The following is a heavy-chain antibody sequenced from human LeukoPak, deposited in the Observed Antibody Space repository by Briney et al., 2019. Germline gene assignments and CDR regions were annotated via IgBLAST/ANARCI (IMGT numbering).Heavy chain of an antibody. CDR3: ARGVRPSEWLLSDDAFDI. J-gene: IGHJ3*02. Sequence: SETLSLTCTVPGGSISSYYWSWIRQPAGKGLEWIGRIYTSGSTNYNPSPKSRVTMSVDTSKNQFSLKLSSVTAADTAVYYCARGVRPSEWLLSDDAFDIWGQGTMVTVSS. CDR1: GGSISSYY. D-gene: IGHD3-3*01. CDR2: IYTSGST. V-gene: IGHV4-4*07.